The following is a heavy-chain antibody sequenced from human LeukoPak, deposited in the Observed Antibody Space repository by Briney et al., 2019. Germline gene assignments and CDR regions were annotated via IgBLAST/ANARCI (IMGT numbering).Heavy chain of an antibody. D-gene: IGHD2-2*01. CDR2: LNPTYGIP. J-gene: IGHJ6*03. Sequence: GASVKVSCKASGYTFSNYCMHWVRQAPGQGLEWMGILNPTYGIPIYAQTFEGRVTMTRDMSTSTVYMELRSLRSDDTAVYYCARALLNKAAGYCSSTSCYATVYYYYYMDVWGKGTTVTISS. CDR1: GYTFSNYC. V-gene: IGHV1-46*01. CDR3: ARALLNKAAGYCSSTSCYATVYYYYYMDV.